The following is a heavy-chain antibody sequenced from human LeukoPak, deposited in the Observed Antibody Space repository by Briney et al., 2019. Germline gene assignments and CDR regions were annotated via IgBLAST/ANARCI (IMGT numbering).Heavy chain of an antibody. CDR3: ARGRGYYGSGSYY. D-gene: IGHD3-10*01. CDR2: IYPTGST. V-gene: IGHV4-4*07. J-gene: IGHJ4*02. Sequence: SETLSLTCSVSGGSISRFYWSWIRQPAGKGLEWIGRIYPTGSTHYNPSLKSRVTISVDTSKNQFSLKLSSVTAADTAVYYCARGRGYYGSGSYYWGQGTLVTVSS. CDR1: GGSISRFY.